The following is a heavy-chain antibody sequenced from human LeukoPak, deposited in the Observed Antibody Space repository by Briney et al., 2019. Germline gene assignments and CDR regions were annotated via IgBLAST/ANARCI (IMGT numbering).Heavy chain of an antibody. Sequence: SETLSLTCTVSTGSISSSSYYWGWIRQPPGKGLEWIGSIYYRGSTYYNPSLKSRVTISVDTSKNQFALKLSSVTAADTAVYYCAKHSGGYREGIHHYYAMDVWGQGTTVTVSS. CDR3: AKHSGGYREGIHHYYAMDV. D-gene: IGHD1-26*01. CDR1: TGSISSSSYY. J-gene: IGHJ6*02. CDR2: IYYRGST. V-gene: IGHV4-39*01.